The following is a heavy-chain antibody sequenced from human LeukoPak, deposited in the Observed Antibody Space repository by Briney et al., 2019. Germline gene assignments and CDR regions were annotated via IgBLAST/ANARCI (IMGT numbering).Heavy chain of an antibody. CDR2: IRQDGSEK. CDR1: GFTFSSYS. D-gene: IGHD2-15*01. Sequence: GGSLRLSCAASGFTFSSYSMNWVRQAPGKGLEWVANIRQDGSEKYYVDSVKGRFTISRDNAKNSLYLQMNSLRAEDTAVYYCARGIGGYWGQGTLVTVSS. V-gene: IGHV3-7*01. J-gene: IGHJ4*02. CDR3: ARGIGGY.